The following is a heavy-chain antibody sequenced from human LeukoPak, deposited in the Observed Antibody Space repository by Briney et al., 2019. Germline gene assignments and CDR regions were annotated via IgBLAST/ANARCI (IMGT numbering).Heavy chain of an antibody. D-gene: IGHD6-19*01. V-gene: IGHV1-46*01. J-gene: IGHJ6*02. CDR3: ARRRPSSGWYEYYYGMDV. CDR1: GYTFTSYY. CDR2: ISPSGGST. Sequence: VASVKVSCKASGYTFTSYYMHWVRQAPGQGLEWMGIISPSGGSTSYAQKFQGRVTMTRDTSTSTVYMELSSLRSEDTAVYYCARRRPSSGWYEYYYGMDVLGQGTTVTVSS.